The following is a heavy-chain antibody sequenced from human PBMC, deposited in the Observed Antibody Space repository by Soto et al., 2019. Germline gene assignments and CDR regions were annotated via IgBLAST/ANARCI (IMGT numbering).Heavy chain of an antibody. CDR3: AKEGEGSSGWEPVYFQH. D-gene: IGHD6-19*01. CDR2: ISYDGSNK. Sequence: GGSLRLSCAASGFTISSYGMHWVRQAPGKGLEWVAVISYDGSNKYYADSVKGRFTISRDNSKNTLYLQMNSLRAEDTAVYYCAKEGEGSSGWEPVYFQHWGQGTLVTVSS. V-gene: IGHV3-30*18. CDR1: GFTISSYG. J-gene: IGHJ1*01.